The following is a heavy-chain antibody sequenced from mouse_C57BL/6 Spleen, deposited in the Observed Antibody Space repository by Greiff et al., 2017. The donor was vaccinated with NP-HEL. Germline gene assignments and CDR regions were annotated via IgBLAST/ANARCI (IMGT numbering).Heavy chain of an antibody. J-gene: IGHJ1*03. CDR1: GFTFTDYY. CDR2: IRNKANGYTT. D-gene: IGHD1-1*01. Sequence: EVHLVESGGGLVQPGGSLSLSCAASGFTFTDYYMSWVRQPPGKALEWLGFIRNKANGYTTEYSASVKGRFTISRDNSQSIIYLQMNALRAEDSATFYCGTLDTTVVDWYFDVWGTGTTVTVAS. CDR3: GTLDTTVVDWYFDV. V-gene: IGHV7-3*01.